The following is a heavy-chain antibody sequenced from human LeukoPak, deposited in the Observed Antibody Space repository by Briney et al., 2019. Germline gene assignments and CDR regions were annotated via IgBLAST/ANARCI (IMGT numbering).Heavy chain of an antibody. V-gene: IGHV3-23*01. J-gene: IGHJ4*02. D-gene: IGHD3-10*01. Sequence: GGSLRLSCAASGFTFSSYAMSWVRQAPGKGLEWVSAISGSGGSTYYADSVKGRFTISRDNAKNSLYLQVHSLRADDTAVYYCARGGLHRLWFGEFWGQGTLVTVSS. CDR1: GFTFSSYA. CDR3: ARGGLHRLWFGEF. CDR2: ISGSGGST.